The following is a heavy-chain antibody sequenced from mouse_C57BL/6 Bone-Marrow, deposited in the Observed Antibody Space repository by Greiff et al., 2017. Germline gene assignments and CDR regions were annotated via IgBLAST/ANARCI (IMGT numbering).Heavy chain of an antibody. CDR1: GYTFTSYW. Sequence: VQLQQPGAELVKPGASVQMSCKASGYTFTSYWITWVKQRPGQGLAWIGDIYPGSGSTNYNEKFKSKATLTVDTSSSTAYMQLSSLTSEDAAVYCCLEGLDYWGQGTTLTVSS. V-gene: IGHV1-55*01. J-gene: IGHJ2*01. CDR3: LEGLDY. CDR2: IYPGSGST. D-gene: IGHD2-10*02.